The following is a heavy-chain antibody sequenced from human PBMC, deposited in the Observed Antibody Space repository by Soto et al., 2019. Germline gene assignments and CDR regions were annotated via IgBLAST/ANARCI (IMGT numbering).Heavy chain of an antibody. D-gene: IGHD3-9*01. V-gene: IGHV5-51*01. J-gene: IGHJ4*02. CDR1: GYSFSTNW. Sequence: ESLNISWKGSGYSFSTNWIGWVRQMPGKGLEWMGIIFPVDSDTRYSPSFQGQVTISADKSISTAYLQWSNLKASDTAMYYCARRRRDILTGSPGTFDYWGQGTLVTVS. CDR2: IFPVDSDT. CDR3: ARRRRDILTGSPGTFDY.